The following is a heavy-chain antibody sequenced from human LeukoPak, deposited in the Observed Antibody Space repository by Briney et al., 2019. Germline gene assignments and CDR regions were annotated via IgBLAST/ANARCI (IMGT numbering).Heavy chain of an antibody. D-gene: IGHD7-27*01. CDR2: IREDGTEK. J-gene: IGHJ4*02. Sequence: GGSLRLSCAASGFTVSSNYMTWVRQAPGKGLEWVANIREDGTEKNYVDSVKGRFTISRDNAKNSLFLQMSNLRDDDTAIYYCARHVGISFWGQGTLVTVSS. V-gene: IGHV3-7*01. CDR1: GFTVSSNY. CDR3: ARHVGISF.